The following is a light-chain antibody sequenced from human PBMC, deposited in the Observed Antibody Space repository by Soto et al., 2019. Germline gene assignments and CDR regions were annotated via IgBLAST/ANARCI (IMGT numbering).Light chain of an antibody. J-gene: IGKJ4*01. CDR1: QSVSNN. Sequence: EVVMTQSPATLSVSPGERVTLSCRAGQSVSNNVAWYQRKPGQAPRLLIYGASTRATGIPVRFSGSGSGTEFTLLISSLQSEDFAVYYCQQYNKWPPLTFGGGTKVEI. CDR3: QQYNKWPPLT. CDR2: GAS. V-gene: IGKV3-15*01.